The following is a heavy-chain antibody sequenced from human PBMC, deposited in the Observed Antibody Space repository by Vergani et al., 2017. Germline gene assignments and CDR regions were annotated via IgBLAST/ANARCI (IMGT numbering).Heavy chain of an antibody. D-gene: IGHD1-7*01. CDR1: GGSTSSGDFY. V-gene: IGHV4-61*02. Sequence: QVQLQESGPGLVKASQTLSLTCSVSGGSTSSGDFYWSWIRQPAGKGREWIGRIHTTGITKYNPSLESRVTMSVDTSNNQFSLRLRSVTAADTAVYYCARSRKGTTDFVFWGQGILVTVSS. J-gene: IGHJ4*02. CDR2: IHTTGIT. CDR3: ARSRKGTTDFVF.